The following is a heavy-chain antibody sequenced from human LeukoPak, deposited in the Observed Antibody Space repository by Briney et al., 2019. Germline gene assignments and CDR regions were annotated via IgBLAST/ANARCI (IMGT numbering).Heavy chain of an antibody. D-gene: IGHD3/OR15-3a*01. CDR1: GLNFEAYW. CDR3: AREGDFWTGFSPNWLDP. V-gene: IGHV3-7*01. CDR2: IRQDGSEK. J-gene: IGHJ5*02. Sequence: GESLRLSCVDSGLNFEAYWMAWVRQAPGKGPEWVANIRQDGSEKNYVDSVRGRFTISRDNAKNSLYLQMNGLRAEDTAVYYCAREGDFWTGFSPNWLDPWGQGTLVTVSS.